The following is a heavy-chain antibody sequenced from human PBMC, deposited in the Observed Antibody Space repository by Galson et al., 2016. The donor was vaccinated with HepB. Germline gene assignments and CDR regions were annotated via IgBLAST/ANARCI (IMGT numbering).Heavy chain of an antibody. CDR2: IKRDGSQK. J-gene: IGHJ4*02. V-gene: IGHV3-7*03. Sequence: SLRLSCAASGFIFKNYWMAWVRQAPGQGLEWVANIKRDGSQKEYVDSVKGRFTISRDNARSLLYLQMYSLRVEDTAVYYCARDPILGAVARYLDYWGQGTLVTVSS. CDR3: ARDPILGAVARYLDY. CDR1: GFIFKNYW. D-gene: IGHD3-3*01.